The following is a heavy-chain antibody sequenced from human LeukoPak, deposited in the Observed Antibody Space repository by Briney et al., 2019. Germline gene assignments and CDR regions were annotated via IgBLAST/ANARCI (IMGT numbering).Heavy chain of an antibody. J-gene: IGHJ4*02. CDR2: IKEDGSEK. CDR3: AREIGSAARGR. V-gene: IGHV3-7*05. CDR1: GFTFDSYW. Sequence: PGGFLRLSCAASGFTFDSYWMSWVRQAPGKGLEWVAIIKEDGSEKYYVDSVKGRFTISRDNAKNSMYLQMNSLRAEDTAVYYCAREIGSAARGRWGQGTLVTVSS. D-gene: IGHD6-13*01.